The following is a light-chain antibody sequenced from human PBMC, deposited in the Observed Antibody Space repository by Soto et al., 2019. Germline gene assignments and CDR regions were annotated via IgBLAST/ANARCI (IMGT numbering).Light chain of an antibody. J-gene: IGLJ2*01. CDR2: LNSDGSH. Sequence: QLVLTQSPSASASLGASVKLTCTLSSGHSSYAIAWHQQQPEKGPRYLTKLNSDGSHTKGDGIPDRFSGSSSGAERYLTISSLQSEDEADYYCQTWGTDIKGVFGGGTKVTVL. V-gene: IGLV4-69*01. CDR1: SGHSSYA. CDR3: QTWGTDIKGV.